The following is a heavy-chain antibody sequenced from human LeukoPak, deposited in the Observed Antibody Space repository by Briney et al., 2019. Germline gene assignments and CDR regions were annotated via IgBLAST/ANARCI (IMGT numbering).Heavy chain of an antibody. CDR3: ARDSGLGYSGYDLAW. Sequence: ASVKVSCKASEYTFSVYHIHWVRLAPGQGLEWMAWINPNSGDTNYAQKFQGRVTMTRDTSIRTAYMELSRLRSDDTAVYYCARDSGLGYSGYDLAWWGQGTLVTVSS. J-gene: IGHJ4*02. V-gene: IGHV1-2*02. CDR1: EYTFSVYH. CDR2: INPNSGDT. D-gene: IGHD5-12*01.